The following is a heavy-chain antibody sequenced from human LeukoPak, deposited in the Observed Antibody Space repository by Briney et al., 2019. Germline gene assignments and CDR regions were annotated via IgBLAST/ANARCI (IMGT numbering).Heavy chain of an antibody. J-gene: IGHJ4*02. D-gene: IGHD3-3*01. CDR3: ATAYDFLYYFDY. Sequence: TGGSLRLSCAASGFTFSSYSMNRVRQAPGKGLEWVSSISSSSSYIYYADSVKGRFTISRDNAKNSLYLQMNSLRAEDTAVYYCATAYDFLYYFDYWGQGTLVTVSS. V-gene: IGHV3-21*01. CDR2: ISSSSSYI. CDR1: GFTFSSYS.